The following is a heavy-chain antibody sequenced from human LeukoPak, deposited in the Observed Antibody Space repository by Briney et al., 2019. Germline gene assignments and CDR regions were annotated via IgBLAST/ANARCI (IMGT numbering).Heavy chain of an antibody. D-gene: IGHD3-9*01. CDR1: GFTFSSYW. V-gene: IGHV3-7*01. CDR2: IKQDGSEK. Sequence: GGSLRLSCAASGFTFSSYWMSWVRQAPGKGLEWVANIKQDGSEKYYVDSVKGRFTISRDNAKNSLYLQMNSLRAEDTAVYYCARGGTSRYFDWLGYYYYYMDVWGKGTTVTISS. J-gene: IGHJ6*03. CDR3: ARGGTSRYFDWLGYYYYYMDV.